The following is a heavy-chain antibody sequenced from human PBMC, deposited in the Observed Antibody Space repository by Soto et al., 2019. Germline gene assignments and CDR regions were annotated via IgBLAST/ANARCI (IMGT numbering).Heavy chain of an antibody. CDR1: GFTFSSYA. J-gene: IGHJ6*02. CDR2: ISGSGVST. CDR3: AKLGIAVAGTNYYYYGMDV. D-gene: IGHD6-19*01. Sequence: GGSLRLSCAASGFTFSSYAMSWVRQAPGKGLEWVSAISGSGVSTYYADSVKGRFTISRDNSKNTLYLQMNSLRAEDTAVYYCAKLGIAVAGTNYYYYGMDVWGHGPTVTV. V-gene: IGHV3-23*01.